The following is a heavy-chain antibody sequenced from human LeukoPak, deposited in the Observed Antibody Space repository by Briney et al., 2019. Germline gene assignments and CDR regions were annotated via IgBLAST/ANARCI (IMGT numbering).Heavy chain of an antibody. J-gene: IGHJ4*02. CDR3: ASPSRDGYNSPHDY. V-gene: IGHV4-59*08. Sequence: PSETLSLTCTVSGGSISSSYWSWIRQPPGRGLEWIGYIYYTGSTDCNPSLKSRVTISVDTSKNQFSLKLSSVTAADTAVYYCASPSRDGYNSPHDYWGQGTLVTVSS. D-gene: IGHD5-24*01. CDR2: IYYTGST. CDR1: GGSISSSY.